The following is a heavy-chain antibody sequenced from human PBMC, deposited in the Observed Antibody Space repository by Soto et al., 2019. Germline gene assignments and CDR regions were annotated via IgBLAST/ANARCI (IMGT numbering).Heavy chain of an antibody. CDR1: GGSISSSSYY. CDR2: IYYSGST. D-gene: IGHD2-15*01. J-gene: IGHJ4*02. Sequence: QLQLQESGPGLVKPSETLSLTCTVSGGSISSSSYYWGWIRQPPGKGLEWIGSIYYSGSTYYNPSLRSRVTISVDTSKNQFSLKLSSVTAADTAVYYCARHPNHSRYCSGGSCYKFDYWGQGTLVTVSS. V-gene: IGHV4-39*01. CDR3: ARHPNHSRYCSGGSCYKFDY.